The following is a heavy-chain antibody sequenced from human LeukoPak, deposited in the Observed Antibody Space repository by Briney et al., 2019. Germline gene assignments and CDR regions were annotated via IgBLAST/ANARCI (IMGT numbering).Heavy chain of an antibody. J-gene: IGHJ4*02. Sequence: ASVKVSCKASGGTFSSYAISWVRQAPGQGLEWMGWISAYNGNTNYAQKLQGRVTMTTDTSTSTAYMELRSLRSDDTAVYYCARRAPYSSGWDASGDYWGQGTLVTVSS. CDR1: GGTFSSYA. CDR2: ISAYNGNT. V-gene: IGHV1-18*01. CDR3: ARRAPYSSGWDASGDY. D-gene: IGHD6-19*01.